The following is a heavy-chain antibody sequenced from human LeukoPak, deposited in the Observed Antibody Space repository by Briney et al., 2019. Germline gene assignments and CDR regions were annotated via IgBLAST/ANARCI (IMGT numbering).Heavy chain of an antibody. V-gene: IGHV3-9*01. J-gene: IGHJ4*02. Sequence: GGSLRLSCAASGFTFDDYAMHWVRQAPGKGLEWVSGISWNSGSIGYADSVKGRFTISRDNAKNSLYLQMNSLRAEDTALYYCAKDNEYQAFDYWGQGTLVTVSS. CDR3: AKDNEYQAFDY. CDR2: ISWNSGSI. CDR1: GFTFDDYA. D-gene: IGHD2-2*01.